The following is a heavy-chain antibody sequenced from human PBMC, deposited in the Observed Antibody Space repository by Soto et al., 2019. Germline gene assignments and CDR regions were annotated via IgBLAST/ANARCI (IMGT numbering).Heavy chain of an antibody. CDR3: ARHGFGPLHGLVDV. J-gene: IGHJ6*02. CDR2: INYDGYS. Sequence: QVQLQESGPGLVKPSEALYLTCTVSGGSITNYYCSWFRQPPGKGLEWIGYINYDGYSAYNLSLKRRVTLSMDASKTQFSLMLESVTATDTAVYYCARHGFGPLHGLVDVWGPGTTVIVSS. D-gene: IGHD3-10*01. V-gene: IGHV4-59*08. CDR1: GGSITNYY.